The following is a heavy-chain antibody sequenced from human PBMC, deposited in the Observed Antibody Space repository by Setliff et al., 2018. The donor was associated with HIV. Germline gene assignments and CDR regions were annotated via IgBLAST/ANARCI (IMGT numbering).Heavy chain of an antibody. Sequence: SETLSLTCAVYGDSISAYYWGWIRQPPGKGLEWVGEVSHSGGTNYSPSLRSRVSVSLDTSKNQFSLKLNSVTAADTAVYFCARGRGPMGGDAFDVWGQGTMVTV. V-gene: IGHV4-34*01. CDR3: ARGRGPMGGDAFDV. D-gene: IGHD3-10*01. CDR1: GDSISAYY. CDR2: VSHSGGT. J-gene: IGHJ3*01.